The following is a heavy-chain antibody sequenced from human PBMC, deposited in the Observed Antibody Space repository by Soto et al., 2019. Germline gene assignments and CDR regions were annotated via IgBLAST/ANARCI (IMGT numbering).Heavy chain of an antibody. V-gene: IGHV4-31*03. CDR2: IYYSGST. CDR3: ARAITMVRGVIKSFDY. CDR1: GGSISSGGYY. D-gene: IGHD3-10*01. J-gene: IGHJ4*02. Sequence: SETLSLTCTVSGGSISSGGYYWSWIRQHPGKGLEWIGYIYYSGSTYYNPSLKSRVTISVDTSKNQFSLKLSSVTAADTAVYYCARAITMVRGVIKSFDYWGQGTLVTVSS.